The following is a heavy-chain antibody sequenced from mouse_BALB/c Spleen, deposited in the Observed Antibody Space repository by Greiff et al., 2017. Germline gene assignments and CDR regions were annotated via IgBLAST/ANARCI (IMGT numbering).Heavy chain of an antibody. Sequence: DVKLVESGGGLVQPGGSLKLSCAASGFTFSSYGMSWVRQTPDKRLELVATINSNGGSTYYPDSVKGRFTISRDNAKNTLYLQMSSLKSEDTAMYYCARGLYYRYGNYYAMDYWGQGTSVTVSS. J-gene: IGHJ4*01. V-gene: IGHV5-6-3*01. CDR2: INSNGGST. CDR1: GFTFSSYG. CDR3: ARGLYYRYGNYYAMDY. D-gene: IGHD2-14*01.